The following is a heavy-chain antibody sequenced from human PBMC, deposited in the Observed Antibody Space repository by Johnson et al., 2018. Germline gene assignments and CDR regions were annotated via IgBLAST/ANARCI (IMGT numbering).Heavy chain of an antibody. Sequence: QVQLVESGGGVVQPGRSLRLSCAAYGFTFSNYGMHWVRQAPGKGLEGVAVISYDGSNNYSADSVKGRFTISRDNSNNTMYLQMDSLRAGVTAVYYCAKDLEDIVVVPAATLDYWGQGTLVTVSS. CDR2: ISYDGSNN. V-gene: IGHV3-30*18. D-gene: IGHD2-2*01. CDR3: AKDLEDIVVVPAATLDY. CDR1: GFTFSNYG. J-gene: IGHJ4*02.